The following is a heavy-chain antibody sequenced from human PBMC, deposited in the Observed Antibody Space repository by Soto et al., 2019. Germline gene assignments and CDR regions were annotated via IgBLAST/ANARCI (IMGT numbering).Heavy chain of an antibody. V-gene: IGHV1-18*01. D-gene: IGHD4-4*01. Sequence: GASVKVSCKASGYTFTDYGISGVRQAPGQGLEWVGWISAYNGNTRYAQKLQGRVSMTTDTSTTTAYMELRSLTSDDTAVYYCVREFTVNNNVHWFDPWGQGTLVTVSS. CDR3: VREFTVNNNVHWFDP. J-gene: IGHJ5*02. CDR1: GYTFTDYG. CDR2: ISAYNGNT.